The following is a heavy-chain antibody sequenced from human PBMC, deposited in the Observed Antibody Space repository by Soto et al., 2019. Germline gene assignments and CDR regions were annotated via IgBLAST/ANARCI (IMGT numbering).Heavy chain of an antibody. V-gene: IGHV2-5*02. J-gene: IGHJ5*02. Sequence: QITLKESGPTLVKPTQTLTLTCTFSGFSLSTSGVGVGWIRQPPGKALEWLAFIYWDDDKRYSPSLKSRLTITKDTSKNQVVLTMTNMDPVDTATYYCAHRWVVPAKGNNWFDTWGQGTLVIVSS. CDR3: AHRWVVPAKGNNWFDT. CDR1: GFSLSTSGVG. D-gene: IGHD2-15*01. CDR2: IYWDDDK.